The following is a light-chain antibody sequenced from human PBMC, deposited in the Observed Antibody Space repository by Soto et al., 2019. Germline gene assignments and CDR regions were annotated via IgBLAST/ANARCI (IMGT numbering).Light chain of an antibody. CDR1: QSISSW. V-gene: IGKV1-5*03. Sequence: DIQMTQSPSTLSASVGDRVTITCRASQSISSWLAWYQQKPGKAPYLLIYKASSLQSGVPSRFSGSGSGTEFTLTISRLQPDDFATYYCQHYDSYPMYTFGQRTKLAIK. CDR3: QHYDSYPMYT. J-gene: IGKJ2*01. CDR2: KAS.